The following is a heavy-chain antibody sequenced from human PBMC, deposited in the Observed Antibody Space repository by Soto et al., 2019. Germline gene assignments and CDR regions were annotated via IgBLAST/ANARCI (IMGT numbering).Heavy chain of an antibody. CDR3: ASDRGYSYGYGNYYYGMDV. J-gene: IGHJ6*02. D-gene: IGHD5-18*01. CDR2: ISAYNGNT. CDR1: GYTFTSYG. V-gene: IGHV1-18*04. Sequence: GASVKVSCKASGYTFTSYGISWVRQAPGQGLEWMGWISAYNGNTNYAQKLQGRVTMTTDTSTSTAYMELRSLRSDDTAVYYCASDRGYSYGYGNYYYGMDVWGQGTTVTV.